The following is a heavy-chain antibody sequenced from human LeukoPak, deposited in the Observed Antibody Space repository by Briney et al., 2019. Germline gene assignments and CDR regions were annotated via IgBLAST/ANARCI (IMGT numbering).Heavy chain of an antibody. CDR3: ASSGYDIWSGYYDY. CDR1: GFTFSDYY. V-gene: IGHV3-11*01. Sequence: GGSLRLSCAASGFTFSDYYMSWIRQPQGKGLEWVSSISSSRSTICYADSVKGRVTISRDNDKNSLYLQMNSLRAEDTAVYYCASSGYDIWSGYYDYWGQGTLVTVSS. D-gene: IGHD3-3*01. J-gene: IGHJ4*02. CDR2: ISSSRSTI.